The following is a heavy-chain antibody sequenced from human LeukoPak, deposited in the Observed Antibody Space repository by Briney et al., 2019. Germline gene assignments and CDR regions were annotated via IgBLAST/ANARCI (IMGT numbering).Heavy chain of an antibody. V-gene: IGHV3-7*01. CDR1: GFTFSTYW. D-gene: IGHD2-15*01. J-gene: IGHJ4*02. Sequence: GGSLRLSCAASGFTFSTYWMTWVRQAPGKGLEWVANIKEDGTEKNYVDSVKGRFTISRDNAKNSLYLQMNSLRAEDTAVYYCARNRYSDYWGQGTLVTVSS. CDR3: ARNRYSDY. CDR2: IKEDGTEK.